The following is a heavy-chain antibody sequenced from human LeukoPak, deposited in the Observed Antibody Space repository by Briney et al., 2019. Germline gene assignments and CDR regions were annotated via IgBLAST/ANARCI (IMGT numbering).Heavy chain of an antibody. CDR2: INSDGSSA. J-gene: IGHJ4*02. Sequence: PGGSLRLSCIASGFTFSDYWMHWVRQAPGKGPVWVSRINSDGSSASYADSVKGRFTISRDNAKNTLYLQMNSLRAEDTAVYYCARGVDYYENSGTIDYWGQGTLVTVSS. CDR3: ARGVDYYENSGTIDY. V-gene: IGHV3-74*01. D-gene: IGHD3-22*01. CDR1: GFTFSDYW.